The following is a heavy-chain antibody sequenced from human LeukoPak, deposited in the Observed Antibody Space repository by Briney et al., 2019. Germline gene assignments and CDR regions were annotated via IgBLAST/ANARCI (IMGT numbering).Heavy chain of an antibody. CDR1: GFIFSQYS. CDR3: AREYRSGVDY. CDR2: MYYSGST. J-gene: IGHJ4*02. Sequence: KTGGSLRLSCAASGFIFSQYSMNWVRQAPGKGLEWIGYMYYSGSTNYNPSLKSRVTISVDTSKNQFSLKLSSVTAADTAVYYCAREYRSGVDYWGQGTLVTVSS. V-gene: IGHV4-59*13. D-gene: IGHD6-19*01.